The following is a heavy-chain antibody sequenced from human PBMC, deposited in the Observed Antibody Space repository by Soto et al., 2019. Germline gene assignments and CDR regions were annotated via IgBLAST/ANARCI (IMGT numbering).Heavy chain of an antibody. CDR3: ARDREYDILTGYSRNWFVP. D-gene: IGHD3-9*01. Sequence: GASVKVSCKASGYTFTGYYMHWVRQAPGQGLEWMGWINPNSGGTNYAQKFQGRVTMTRDTSISTAYMELSRLRSDDTAVYYCARDREYDILTGYSRNWFVPWGQGPLVTVST. V-gene: IGHV1-2*02. J-gene: IGHJ5*02. CDR1: GYTFTGYY. CDR2: INPNSGGT.